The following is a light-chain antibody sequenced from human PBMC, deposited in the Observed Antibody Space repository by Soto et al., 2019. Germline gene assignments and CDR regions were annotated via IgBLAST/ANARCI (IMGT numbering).Light chain of an antibody. CDR3: SSYTSRSTLYV. Sequence: QSALTQPASVSGSPGQSITISCTGTSSDVGGYNYVSWYQQHPGKAPKVMIYDVSKRPSGVSNRFSGSKSGNTASLTISGLRAEDEADYYCSSYTSRSTLYVFGTGTKVTVL. J-gene: IGLJ1*01. V-gene: IGLV2-14*01. CDR1: SSDVGGYNY. CDR2: DVS.